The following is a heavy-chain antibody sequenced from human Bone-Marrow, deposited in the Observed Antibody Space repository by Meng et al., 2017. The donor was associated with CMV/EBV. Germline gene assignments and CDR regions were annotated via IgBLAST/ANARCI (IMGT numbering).Heavy chain of an antibody. J-gene: IGHJ4*02. D-gene: IGHD6-19*01. CDR1: GFTFSSYA. CDR2: ISYDGSNK. CDR3: ARGLPSGWAQ. Sequence: GGSLRLSCAASGFTFSSYAMHWVRQAPGKGLEWVAVISYDGSNKYYADSVKGRFTISRDNAKNSLYLQMNSLRAEDTAVYYCARGLPSGWAQWGQGTLVTVSS. V-gene: IGHV3-30-3*01.